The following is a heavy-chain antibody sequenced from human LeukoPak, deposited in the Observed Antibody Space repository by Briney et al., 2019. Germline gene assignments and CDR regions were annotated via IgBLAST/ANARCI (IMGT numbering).Heavy chain of an antibody. V-gene: IGHV1-18*01. D-gene: IGHD6-13*01. CDR2: ISAYNGNT. CDR1: GYTFINYS. CDR3: ARDDSSSWSGGAFDI. Sequence: ASVKVSCKASGYTFINYSISWVRQAPGQGLEWVGWISAYNGNTNYAQKLQGRVTMTTDTSTSTAYMELRRLRSDDTAVYYCARDDSSSWSGGAFDIWGQGTMVTVSS. J-gene: IGHJ3*02.